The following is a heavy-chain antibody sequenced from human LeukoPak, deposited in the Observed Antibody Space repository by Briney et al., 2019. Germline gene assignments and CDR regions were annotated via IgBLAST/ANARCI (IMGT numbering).Heavy chain of an antibody. V-gene: IGHV1-69*13. CDR2: IIPICGTA. CDR1: GGTFSSYA. D-gene: IGHD2-15*01. Sequence: GASVKVSCKASGGTFSSYAISWVRQAPGQGLEWTGGIIPICGTANYAQKFQGRVTITADESTSTAYMELSSLRSEDTAVYYCARDSPYWPGHFDYWGQGTLVSVSS. J-gene: IGHJ4*02. CDR3: ARDSPYWPGHFDY.